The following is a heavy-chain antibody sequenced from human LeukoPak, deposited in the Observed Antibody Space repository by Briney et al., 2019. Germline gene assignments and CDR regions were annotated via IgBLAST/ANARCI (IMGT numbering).Heavy chain of an antibody. CDR3: VRGLRYTIRGGDYF. Sequence: GGSLRLSCAVSGFTFSSYDVKWVRRAPGKGLEWVSFISSSGSTINYADSLNGRFTISRDNAKNSLYLQMNSLRAEDTAVYYCVRGLRYTIRGGDYFWGQGTLVTVSS. CDR1: GFTFSSYD. J-gene: IGHJ4*02. D-gene: IGHD5-24*01. V-gene: IGHV3-48*03. CDR2: ISSSGSTI.